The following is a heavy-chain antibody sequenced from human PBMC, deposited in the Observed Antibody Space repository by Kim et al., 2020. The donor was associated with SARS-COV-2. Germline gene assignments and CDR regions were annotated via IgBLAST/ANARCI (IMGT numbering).Heavy chain of an antibody. Sequence: SFQGQVTISVDKSISTAYLQWSSLKASDTAMYYCARRGYCSSTSCYIFDYWGQGTLVTVSS. V-gene: IGHV5-51*01. CDR3: ARRGYCSSTSCYIFDY. J-gene: IGHJ4*02. D-gene: IGHD2-2*02.